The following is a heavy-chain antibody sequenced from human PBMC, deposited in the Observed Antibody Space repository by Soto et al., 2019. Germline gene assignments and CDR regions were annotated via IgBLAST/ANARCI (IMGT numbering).Heavy chain of an antibody. CDR1: GFTFSSYA. J-gene: IGHJ4*02. CDR3: AKDRGAARSYFDY. D-gene: IGHD6-6*01. Sequence: GGSLRLSCAASGFTFSSYAMSWVRQAPGKGLEWVSAISGSGGSTYYAYSGRGRFTISRENSKNTLYLQMNSLRAEDTAVYYCAKDRGAARSYFDYWGQGTLVTVSS. V-gene: IGHV3-23*01. CDR2: ISGSGGST.